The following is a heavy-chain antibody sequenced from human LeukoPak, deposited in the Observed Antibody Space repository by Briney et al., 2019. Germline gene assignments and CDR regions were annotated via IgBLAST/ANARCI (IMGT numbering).Heavy chain of an antibody. CDR2: INHSGST. D-gene: IGHD7-27*01. Sequence: PSETLSLTCAVYGGSFSGYYWSWLRQPPGKGLEWIGEINHSGSTNYNPSLKSRVAISVDTSKNQFSLKLSSVTAADTAVYYCARASDLGIGADFDYWGQGTLVTVSS. CDR1: GGSFSGYY. J-gene: IGHJ4*02. CDR3: ARASDLGIGADFDY. V-gene: IGHV4-34*01.